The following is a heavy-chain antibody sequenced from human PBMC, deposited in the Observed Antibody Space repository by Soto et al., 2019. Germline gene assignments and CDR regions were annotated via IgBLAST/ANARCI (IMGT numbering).Heavy chain of an antibody. J-gene: IGHJ3*02. V-gene: IGHV3-23*01. CDR2: ISGSGGST. CDR3: AKDFLVPMVENAFEM. Sequence: GGSLRLSCAASGFTFSSYAMSWVRQAPGKGLEWVSAISGSGGSTYYADSVKGRFTISRDNSKNTLYLQMNSLRAEDTAVYSCAKDFLVPMVENAFEMWGQGRLFSVSS. CDR1: GFTFSSYA. D-gene: IGHD2-2*01.